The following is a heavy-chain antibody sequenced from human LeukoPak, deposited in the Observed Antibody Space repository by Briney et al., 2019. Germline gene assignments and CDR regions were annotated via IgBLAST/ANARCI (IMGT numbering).Heavy chain of an antibody. CDR2: IIPIFGTA. CDR1: GGTFSSYA. CDR3: ATTKTMVPGVITFDY. V-gene: IGHV1-69*01. J-gene: IGHJ4*02. D-gene: IGHD3-10*01. Sequence: SVKVSCKASGGTFSSYAISWVRQAPGQGLEWMGGIIPIFGTANYAQKFQGRVTITADESTSTAYMELSSLRSEDTAVYYCATTKTMVPGVITFDYWGQGTLVTVSS.